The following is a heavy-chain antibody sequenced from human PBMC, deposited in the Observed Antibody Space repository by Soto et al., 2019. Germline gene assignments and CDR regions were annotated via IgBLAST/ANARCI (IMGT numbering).Heavy chain of an antibody. CDR3: ARVRISVGSSIGILTGPAPLDF. Sequence: VRLVQSGPEVKKPGASVIVSCKASGYTFTNYFIHWVRQAPGQGLEWVAIINPSDGDTNYAQNFQGRVTLTRDTSTSTAHMELSSLRSEDTAVYYCARVRISVGSSIGILTGPAPLDFWGQGTLVTVSS. CDR2: INPSDGDT. D-gene: IGHD3-9*01. CDR1: GYTFTNYF. J-gene: IGHJ4*02. V-gene: IGHV1-46*01.